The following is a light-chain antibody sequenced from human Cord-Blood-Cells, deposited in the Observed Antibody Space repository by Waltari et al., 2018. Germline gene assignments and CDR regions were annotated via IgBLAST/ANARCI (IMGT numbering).Light chain of an antibody. V-gene: IGKV1-8*01. CDR1: QGISSY. J-gene: IGKJ1*01. CDR3: QQYYSYPRT. Sequence: ALRMTQSPSSFSASTGDRVTITCRASQGISSYLALYQQKPGKAPKLLIYAASTLQSGVPSRFSGSGSGTDFTLTISCLQSEDFATYYCQQYYSYPRTFGQGTKVEIK. CDR2: AAS.